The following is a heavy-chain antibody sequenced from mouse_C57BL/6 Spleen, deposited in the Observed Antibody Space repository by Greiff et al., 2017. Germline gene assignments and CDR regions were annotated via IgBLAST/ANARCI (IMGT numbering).Heavy chain of an antibody. CDR1: GYTFTSYT. CDR3: ARGYYDYDEENAWFAY. D-gene: IGHD2-4*01. J-gene: IGHJ3*01. V-gene: IGHV1-4*01. CDR2: INPSSGYT. Sequence: QVQLQQSGAELARPGASVKMSCKASGYTFTSYTMHWVKQRPGQGLEWIGYINPSSGYTKYNQKFKDKATLTADKSSSTAYMQLSSLTSEDSAVYYCARGYYDYDEENAWFAYWGQGTLVTVSA.